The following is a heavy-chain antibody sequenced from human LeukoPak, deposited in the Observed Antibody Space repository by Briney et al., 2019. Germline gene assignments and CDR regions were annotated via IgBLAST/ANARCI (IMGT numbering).Heavy chain of an antibody. CDR2: ISSSGRTM. V-gene: IGHV3-48*03. CDR1: GFTFNNYE. D-gene: IGHD4-17*01. Sequence: GGSLRLSCAASGFTFNNYEMNWVRQPPGKGLEWVSYISSSGRTMFYADSVKGRFTISRDNAKNSLYLQMNSLRAEDTAIYYCARGATTTRFGRFDPWGQGTLVTVSS. CDR3: ARGATTTRFGRFDP. J-gene: IGHJ5*02.